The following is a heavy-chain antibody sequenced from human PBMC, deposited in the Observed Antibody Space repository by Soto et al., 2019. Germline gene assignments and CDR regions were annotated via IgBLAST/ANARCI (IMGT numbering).Heavy chain of an antibody. J-gene: IGHJ3*02. D-gene: IGHD4-17*01. Sequence: EVQLVESGGGLVQPGRSLRLSCAASGFTFDDYAMHWVRQAPGKGPEWVSGITWNSGSRGYAESVRGRFTISRDNAKSSLYLQMHSLRAEDTALYYCAKRKGDLEILKTTVTTFWGPFHIWGQGTLVTVSS. CDR1: GFTFDDYA. CDR2: ITWNSGSR. V-gene: IGHV3-9*01. CDR3: AKRKGDLEILKTTVTTFWGPFHI.